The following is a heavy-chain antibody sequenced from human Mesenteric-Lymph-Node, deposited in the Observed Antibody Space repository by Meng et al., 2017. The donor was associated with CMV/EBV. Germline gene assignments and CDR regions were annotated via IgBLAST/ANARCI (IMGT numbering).Heavy chain of an antibody. J-gene: IGHJ6*02. V-gene: IGHV4-38-2*02. Sequence: GSLRLSCTVSGYSISSGYYWGWIRQPPGKGLEWIGSNHHSGSTYHNPSLKSRVTISVDTSKNQFSLKLSSVTAADTAVYYCARDPRCIGTNCYDPGYYGMDVWGQGTTVTVSS. CDR1: GYSISSGYY. CDR2: NHHSGST. CDR3: ARDPRCIGTNCYDPGYYGMDV. D-gene: IGHD2-2*01.